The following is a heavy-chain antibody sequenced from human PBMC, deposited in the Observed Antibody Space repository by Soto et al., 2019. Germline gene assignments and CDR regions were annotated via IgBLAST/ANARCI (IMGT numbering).Heavy chain of an antibody. CDR1: GGSINSSSYF. D-gene: IGHD6-19*01. CDR2: IYYSGST. CDR3: ARHYSSGSRNWFDP. Sequence: SETLSLTCSVSGGSINSSSYFWGWVRQPPGNGLEWIGSIYYSGSTYYNPSLRSRVTISVDTSKNQFSLKLSSVTAADTAVFYCARHYSSGSRNWFDPWGQGTLVTVSS. V-gene: IGHV4-39*01. J-gene: IGHJ5*02.